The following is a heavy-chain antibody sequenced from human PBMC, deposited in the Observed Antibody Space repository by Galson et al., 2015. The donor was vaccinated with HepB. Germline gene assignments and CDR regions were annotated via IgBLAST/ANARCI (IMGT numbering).Heavy chain of an antibody. D-gene: IGHD6-19*01. V-gene: IGHV3-9*01. CDR2: ISWNSGSI. CDR1: GFTFDDYA. J-gene: IGHJ4*02. CDR3: AKDIAVGGSGWLADYFDY. Sequence: SLRLSCAASGFTFDDYAMHWVRQAPGKGLEWVSGISWNSGSIGYADSVKGRFTISRDNAKNSLYLQMNSLRAEDTALYYCAKDIAVGGSGWLADYFDYWGQGTLVTVSS.